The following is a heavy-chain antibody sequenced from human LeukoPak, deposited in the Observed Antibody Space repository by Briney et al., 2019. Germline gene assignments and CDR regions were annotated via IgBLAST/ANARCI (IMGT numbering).Heavy chain of an antibody. D-gene: IGHD2-2*01. CDR2: ISGSGGST. Sequence: GGSLRLSCAASGFTFSSYAMSWVRQAPGKGLEWVSAISGSGGSTYYADSVKGRFTISRDNSKNTLYLQMNSLRAEDTAVYYCAKGRRVVPADMAYYGMDVWGQGTTVTVSS. J-gene: IGHJ6*02. V-gene: IGHV3-23*01. CDR1: GFTFSSYA. CDR3: AKGRRVVPADMAYYGMDV.